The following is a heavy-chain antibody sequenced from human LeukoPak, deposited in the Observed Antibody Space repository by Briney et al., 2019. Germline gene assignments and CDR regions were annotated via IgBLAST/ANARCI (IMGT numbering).Heavy chain of an antibody. D-gene: IGHD6-19*01. V-gene: IGHV4-4*02. CDR1: GGSISSSNW. CDR3: ARDGAATVSGYAFDI. Sequence: PSETLSLTCAVSGGSISSSNWWSWVRQPPGKGLEWIGEIYHSGSTNFNPSLKSRVTISVDKSKNQFSLKLNSVTAADTAVYYCARDGAATVSGYAFDIWGQGTMITVSS. CDR2: IYHSGST. J-gene: IGHJ3*02.